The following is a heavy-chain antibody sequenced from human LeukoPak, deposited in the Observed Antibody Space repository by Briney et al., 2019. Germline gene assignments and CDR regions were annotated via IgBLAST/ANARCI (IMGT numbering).Heavy chain of an antibody. D-gene: IGHD3-16*01. Sequence: SVKVSCKASGGTFSSYAISWVRQAPGQGLEWMGGIIPIFGTANYAQKFQGRVTITADESTSTAYMELSSLRSDDTAVYYCARGLRGTDFDYWGQGTLVTVSS. CDR1: GGTFSSYA. CDR2: IIPIFGTA. CDR3: ARGLRGTDFDY. J-gene: IGHJ4*02. V-gene: IGHV1-69*13.